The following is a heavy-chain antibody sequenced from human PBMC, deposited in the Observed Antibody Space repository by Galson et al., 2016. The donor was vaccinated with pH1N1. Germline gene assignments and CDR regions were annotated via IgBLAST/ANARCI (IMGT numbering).Heavy chain of an antibody. Sequence: SETLSLTCTVSGGSISSYYWSWIRLPPGKGLEWIGHIYSSGSTNYNPSLKSRVTMSVDTSKNQFSLKLSAVTAADTAVYYCARIESFGELGNWFDPWGQGILVTVSS. V-gene: IGHV4-4*07. CDR1: GGSISSYY. D-gene: IGHD3-10*01. CDR2: IYSSGST. CDR3: ARIESFGELGNWFDP. J-gene: IGHJ5*02.